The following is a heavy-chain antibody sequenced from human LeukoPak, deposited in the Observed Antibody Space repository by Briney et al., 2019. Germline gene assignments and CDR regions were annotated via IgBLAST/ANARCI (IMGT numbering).Heavy chain of an antibody. D-gene: IGHD4-17*01. J-gene: IGHJ4*02. V-gene: IGHV3-23*01. Sequence: PGGSLRLSCAASGFTFSSYWMSWVRQAPGKGLEWVSAISGSGGSTYYADSVKGRLTISRDNSKNTLYLQMNSLRAEDTAVYYCARISDYGYYFDYWGQGTLVTVSS. CDR3: ARISDYGYYFDY. CDR2: ISGSGGST. CDR1: GFTFSSYW.